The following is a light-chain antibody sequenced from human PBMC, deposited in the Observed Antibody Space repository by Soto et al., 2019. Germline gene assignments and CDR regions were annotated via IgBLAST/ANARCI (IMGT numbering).Light chain of an antibody. CDR2: DVS. Sequence: QSALTQPRSVSGSPGQSVTISCTGTSSDVGGYNYVSWYQPHPGKAPNLMIYDVSKRPSGVPHRFSGYTSVNTASLTISVRQAEDEGDYYCCSYAGTYDYVFGSGTKLTVL. CDR3: CSYAGTYDYV. CDR1: SSDVGGYNY. V-gene: IGLV2-11*01. J-gene: IGLJ1*01.